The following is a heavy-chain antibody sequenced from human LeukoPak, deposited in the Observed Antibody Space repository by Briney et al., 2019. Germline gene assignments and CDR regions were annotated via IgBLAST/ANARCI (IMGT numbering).Heavy chain of an antibody. Sequence: GGSLRLSCTVSGFTVSSNSMSWGRQAPGKGLEWVSFIYSGGNTHYSDSVKGRFTISRDNSKNTLYLQMNSLRAGDTAVYHCARRAGEYSHPYDYWGQGTLVTVSS. V-gene: IGHV3-53*01. D-gene: IGHD4-17*01. CDR1: GFTVSSNS. J-gene: IGHJ4*02. CDR2: IYSGGNT. CDR3: ARRAGEYSHPYDY.